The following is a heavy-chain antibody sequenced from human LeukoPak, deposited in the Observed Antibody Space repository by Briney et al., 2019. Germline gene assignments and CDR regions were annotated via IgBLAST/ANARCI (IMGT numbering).Heavy chain of an antibody. Sequence: GGSLRLSCAASGFTFRTYSMTWVRQAPGKGLEWVAGVSDGAGRTSYADSVTGRFTISRDNARRILYLQMNSLRAEDTAVYYCAKDVCNGAGCHFFDYWGQGTVVTVSS. D-gene: IGHD2-15*01. V-gene: IGHV3-23*01. CDR1: GFTFRTYS. CDR2: VSDGAGRT. J-gene: IGHJ4*02. CDR3: AKDVCNGAGCHFFDY.